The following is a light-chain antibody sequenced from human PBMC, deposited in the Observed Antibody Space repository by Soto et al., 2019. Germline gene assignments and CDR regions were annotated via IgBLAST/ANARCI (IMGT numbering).Light chain of an antibody. CDR1: SSDVGGYNY. V-gene: IGLV2-14*01. J-gene: IGLJ1*01. CDR3: SSYTTSNTRQIV. CDR2: DVS. Sequence: QXALTQPASVSGSPVQSITISCTGTSSDVGGYNYVSWYQQHPGKAPKFMIYDVSNRPSGVSNRFSGSKSGNTASLTISGLQAEDEADYYCSSYTTSNTRQIVFGTGTKVTVL.